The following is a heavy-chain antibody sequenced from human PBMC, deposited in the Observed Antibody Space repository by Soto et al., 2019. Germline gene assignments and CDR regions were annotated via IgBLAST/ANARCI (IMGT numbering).Heavy chain of an antibody. J-gene: IGHJ4*02. V-gene: IGHV1-46*01. CDR1: GYTFTSYY. Sequence: GASVKVSCKASGYTFTSYYMHWVRQAPGQGLEWMGIINPSGGSTSYAQKFQGRVTMTRDTSTSTVYMELSSLRSEDTAVYYCAGALFFGGDCYYFDYWVQGSLVTVSS. CDR3: AGALFFGGDCYYFDY. D-gene: IGHD2-21*02. CDR2: INPSGGST.